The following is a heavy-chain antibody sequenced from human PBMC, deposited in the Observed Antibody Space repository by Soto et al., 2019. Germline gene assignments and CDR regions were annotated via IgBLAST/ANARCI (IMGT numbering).Heavy chain of an antibody. CDR1: GYTFTHYY. CDR2: INPSGGST. CDR3: ARPPFPGCINGVCYPCDH. D-gene: IGHD2-8*01. V-gene: IGHV1-46*01. Sequence: QVQLVQSGAEVKKPGASVKVSCKASGYTFTHYYIHWVRQAPGQGHEWMGMINPSGGSTDYAQKFQGRVTMTTDTSTTTVYMELSSLRSDDTAVYYCARPPFPGCINGVCYPCDHWGQGTLVTVSS. J-gene: IGHJ4*02.